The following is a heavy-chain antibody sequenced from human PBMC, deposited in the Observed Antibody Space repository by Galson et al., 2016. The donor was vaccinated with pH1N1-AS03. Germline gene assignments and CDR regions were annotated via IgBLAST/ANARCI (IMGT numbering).Heavy chain of an antibody. V-gene: IGHV3-9*01. CDR3: VYDSCRLSYCEC. D-gene: IGHD3-22*01. J-gene: IGHJ4*02. Sequence: SLSLSCAASGFTFDDYAMHWVRQGPGKGPEWVSSINWHGDTRGYADSVKGRFTISRDNANNSVYLQMASLRTEDTALYFCVYDSCRLSYCECWGRGAQVTVSS. CDR1: GFTFDDYA. CDR2: INWHGDTR.